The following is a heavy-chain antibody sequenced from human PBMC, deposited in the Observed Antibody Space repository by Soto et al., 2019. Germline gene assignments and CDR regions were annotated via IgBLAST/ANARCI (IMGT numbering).Heavy chain of an antibody. V-gene: IGHV4-34*01. CDR3: ARLSRAFGGGVASRPHYYYYMDV. CDR1: DVSFSDYY. J-gene: IGHJ6*03. D-gene: IGHD3-16*01. Sequence: QVQLQLWGAGLLKPSETLSLTCAVNDVSFSDYYWSWIRQPPGKGLVWIGEVNHGGGTNYSPSLKSRVSISVEKCQNQFSLKRSSVTAADTAVYFCARLSRAFGGGVASRPHYYYYMDVWGKGTTVTVSS. CDR2: VNHGGGT.